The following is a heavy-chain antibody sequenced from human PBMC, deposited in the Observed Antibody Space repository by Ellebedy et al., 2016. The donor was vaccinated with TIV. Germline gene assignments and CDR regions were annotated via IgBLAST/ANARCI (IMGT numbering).Heavy chain of an antibody. CDR2: INSSGGGT. V-gene: IGHV1-46*01. D-gene: IGHD5-24*01. Sequence: ASVKVSCXASGYTFTSYHVDWVRQAPGQRLEWMGIINSSGGGTSNAQKFQGRITMTRDTSMNTVYMELTSLRFEDTAVYYCARRDGYNPFSFDVWGQGTMVTVSS. CDR3: ARRDGYNPFSFDV. J-gene: IGHJ3*01. CDR1: GYTFTSYH.